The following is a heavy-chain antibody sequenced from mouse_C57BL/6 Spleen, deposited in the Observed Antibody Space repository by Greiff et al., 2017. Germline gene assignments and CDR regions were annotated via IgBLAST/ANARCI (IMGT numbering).Heavy chain of an antibody. CDR2: IWSGGST. V-gene: IGHV2-4*01. CDR1: GFSLTSYG. D-gene: IGHD2-4*01. J-gene: IGHJ3*01. CDR3: APIYYDYEPSWFAY. Sequence: VKLMESGPGLVQPSQSLSITCTVSGFSLTSYGVHWVRQPPGRGLEWLGVIWSGGSTDYNAAFISRLSISKDNSKSQVFFKMNSLQADDTAIYYCAPIYYDYEPSWFAYWGQGTLVTVSA.